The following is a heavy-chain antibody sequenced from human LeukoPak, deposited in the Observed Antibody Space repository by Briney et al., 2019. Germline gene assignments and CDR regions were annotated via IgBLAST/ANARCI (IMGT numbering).Heavy chain of an antibody. CDR1: GFSFSAAW. Sequence: PGGSLRLSCEASGFSFSAAWMTWVRQAPGKGLEWVAPIKNDGSDKYYVDSVKGRFTLSRDNAKNLVYLQMNSLRVEDTAVYYCVNLGYSDGGQGTLVTVSS. CDR2: IKNDGSDK. D-gene: IGHD5-12*01. V-gene: IGHV3-7*01. CDR3: VNLGYSD. J-gene: IGHJ4*02.